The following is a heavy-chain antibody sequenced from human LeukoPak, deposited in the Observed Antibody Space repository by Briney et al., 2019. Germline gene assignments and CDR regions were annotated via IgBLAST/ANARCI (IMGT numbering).Heavy chain of an antibody. J-gene: IGHJ4*02. Sequence: LGESLKISCKGSGYSFTSYWIGWVRQMPGKGLEWMGIIYPGDSDTRYSPSFQGQVTISADKSISTAYLQWSSLKASDTAMYYCARLEKEWELLEGIDYWGQGTLVTVSS. D-gene: IGHD1-26*01. CDR2: IYPGDSDT. CDR1: GYSFTSYW. CDR3: ARLEKEWELLEGIDY. V-gene: IGHV5-51*01.